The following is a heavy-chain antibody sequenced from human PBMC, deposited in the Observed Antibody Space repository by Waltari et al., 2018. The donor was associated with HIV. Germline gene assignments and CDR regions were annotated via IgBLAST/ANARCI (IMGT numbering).Heavy chain of an antibody. CDR1: GGSFSGYY. CDR2: INHSGST. J-gene: IGHJ4*02. D-gene: IGHD3-3*01. CDR3: ARGFPGAVDFWSGYYPFDY. V-gene: IGHV4-34*01. Sequence: QVQLQQWGAGLLKPSETLSLTCAVYGGSFSGYYWSWIRQPPGKGLAWIGEINHSGSTNYNPSLKSRVTISVDTSKNQFSLKLSSVTAADTAVYYCARGFPGAVDFWSGYYPFDYWGQGTLVTVSS.